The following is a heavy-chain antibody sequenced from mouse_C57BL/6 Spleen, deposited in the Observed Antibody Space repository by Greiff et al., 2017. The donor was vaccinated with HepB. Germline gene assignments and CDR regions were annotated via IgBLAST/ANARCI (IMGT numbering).Heavy chain of an antibody. CDR2: ISYDGSN. D-gene: IGHD1-1*01. CDR3: AREDYYRSSYYFDY. J-gene: IGHJ2*01. V-gene: IGHV3-6*01. CDR1: GYSITSGYY. Sequence: DVKLQESGPGLVKPSQSLSLTCSVPGYSITSGYYWNWIRQFPGNKLEWMGYISYDGSNNYNPSLNNLISNTRDKSKNQFFLKLTSVTTEDTATYYCAREDYYRSSYYFDYWGQGTTLTVSS.